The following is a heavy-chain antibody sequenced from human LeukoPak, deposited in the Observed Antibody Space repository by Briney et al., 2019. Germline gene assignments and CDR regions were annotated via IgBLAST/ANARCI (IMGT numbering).Heavy chain of an antibody. CDR1: GFIRSSNY. CDR3: ASPSSAYGVLSWYFDL. Sequence: GGSVRLSCAVSGFIRSSNYMRCVRHSRGEGLEWVSVIYSCGSTYYADSVKGRFTISRDNCKNKLYLQMNSLRADDTAVYYCASPSSAYGVLSWYFDLWGRGTLVTVSS. V-gene: IGHV3-66*01. J-gene: IGHJ2*01. CDR2: IYSCGST. D-gene: IGHD4-17*01.